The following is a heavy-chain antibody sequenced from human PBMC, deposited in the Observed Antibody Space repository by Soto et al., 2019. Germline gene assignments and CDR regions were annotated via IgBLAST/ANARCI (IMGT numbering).Heavy chain of an antibody. J-gene: IGHJ4*02. Sequence: PSETLSLTCTVSGGSISSSSYYWGWIRQPPGKGLEWIGSIYYSGSTYYNPSLKSRVTISVDTSKNQFSLKLSSVTAADTAVYYCARGLNDPTRFADWGQGTLVTVSS. CDR3: ARGLNDPTRFAD. V-gene: IGHV4-39*01. D-gene: IGHD1-1*01. CDR2: IYYSGST. CDR1: GGSISSSSYY.